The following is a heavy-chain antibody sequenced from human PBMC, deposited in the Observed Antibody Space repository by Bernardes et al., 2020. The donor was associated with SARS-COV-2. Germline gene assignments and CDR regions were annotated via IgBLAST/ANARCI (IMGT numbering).Heavy chain of an antibody. J-gene: IGHJ4*02. Sequence: SRHTPWKPTQTLTLTCPFSGFSLSPRGVGVGWIRQPPGKALEWLGLIYWDDDNRYSPSLKSRLTITKDTSKNQVALTLTNVDPVDTATYFCVHRPYLSAYFFDYWGQGALVTVSS. CDR1: GFSLSPRGVG. CDR2: IYWDDDN. CDR3: VHRPYLSAYFFDY. V-gene: IGHV2-5*02.